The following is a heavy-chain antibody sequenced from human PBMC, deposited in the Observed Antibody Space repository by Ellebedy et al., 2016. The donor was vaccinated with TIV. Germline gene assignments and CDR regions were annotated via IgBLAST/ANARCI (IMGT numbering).Heavy chain of an antibody. CDR3: VTRVRTAMGFDD. CDR2: ISNNGIST. Sequence: GESLKISCSGSGFTFSSYGMHWVRQAPGKGLEDVSGISNNGISTSYADSVKGRFTISRDNSRNTLYLQMSSLKPEDTAVYYCVTRVRTAMGFDDWGQGTLVTVST. V-gene: IGHV3-64D*06. CDR1: GFTFSSYG. D-gene: IGHD5-18*01. J-gene: IGHJ4*02.